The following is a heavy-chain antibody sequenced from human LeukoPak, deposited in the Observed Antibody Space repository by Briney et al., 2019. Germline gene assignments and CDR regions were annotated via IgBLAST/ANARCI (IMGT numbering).Heavy chain of an antibody. D-gene: IGHD3-9*01. CDR1: GFTFSSYG. CDR3: AREDYDILTGYPAYFDY. J-gene: IGHJ4*02. V-gene: IGHV3-30*03. CDR2: ISYDGSNK. Sequence: ERSLRLSCAASGFTFSSYGMHWVRQAPGKGLEWVAVISYDGSNKYYADSVKGRFTISRDNSKNTLYLQMNSLRAEDTAVYYCAREDYDILTGYPAYFDYWGQGTLVTVSS.